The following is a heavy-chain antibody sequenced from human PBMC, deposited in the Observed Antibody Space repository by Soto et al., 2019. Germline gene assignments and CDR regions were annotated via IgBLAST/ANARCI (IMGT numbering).Heavy chain of an antibody. Sequence: ASETLSLTCTVSGGSINSGDYYWSWIRQPPGKGLEWIGYIYYSGSTSYNPSLKSRVIMSVDTSKNEFSLRLSSVTAADTAVYYCARDQTSGASGHHWFDRWGQGTLVTVSS. J-gene: IGHJ5*02. CDR2: IYYSGST. CDR3: ARDQTSGASGHHWFDR. CDR1: GGSINSGDYY. V-gene: IGHV4-30-4*01. D-gene: IGHD3-10*01.